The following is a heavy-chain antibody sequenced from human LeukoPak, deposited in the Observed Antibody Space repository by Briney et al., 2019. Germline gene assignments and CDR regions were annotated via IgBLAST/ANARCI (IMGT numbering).Heavy chain of an antibody. J-gene: IGHJ4*02. D-gene: IGHD3-10*01. V-gene: IGHV3-7*01. CDR2: IKQEGNEK. CDR3: ARDNYYGSGSYPPLDY. Sequence: GGSLRLSCAASGFTFSSYWMSWVRQAPGQGLEWVANIKQEGNEKYYVDSVKGRFTISRHNAKNSLYLQMNSLRGEDTAVYYCARDNYYGSGSYPPLDYWGQGTLVTVSS. CDR1: GFTFSSYW.